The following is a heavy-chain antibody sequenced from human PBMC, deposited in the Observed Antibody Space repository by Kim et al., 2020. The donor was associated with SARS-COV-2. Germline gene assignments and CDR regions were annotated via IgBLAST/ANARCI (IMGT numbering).Heavy chain of an antibody. D-gene: IGHD6-6*01. V-gene: IGHV3-21*01. CDR3: ARVREYSSSLPHYYYYYGMDV. Sequence: GGSLRLSCAASGFTFSSYSMNWVRQAPGKGLEWVSSISSSSSYIYYADSVKGRFTISRDNAKNSLYLQMNSLRAEDTAVYYCARVREYSSSLPHYYYYYGMDVWGQGTTVTVSS. J-gene: IGHJ6*02. CDR2: ISSSSSYI. CDR1: GFTFSSYS.